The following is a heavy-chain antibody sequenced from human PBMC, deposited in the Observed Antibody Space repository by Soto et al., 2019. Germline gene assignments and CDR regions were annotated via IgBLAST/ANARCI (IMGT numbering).Heavy chain of an antibody. D-gene: IGHD4-17*01. V-gene: IGHV4-34*01. J-gene: IGHJ6*04. Sequence: QVQLQQWGAGLLKPSETLSLTCAVYGGSFSGYYWSWIRQPPGKGLEWIGELNHSGSTNYNPSLKGRVTISVDPSKNQFALKLSSVTGADAAVYYCARGYYGDYGGMGVWGKGTTVTVSS. CDR3: ARGYYGDYGGMGV. CDR1: GGSFSGYY. CDR2: LNHSGST.